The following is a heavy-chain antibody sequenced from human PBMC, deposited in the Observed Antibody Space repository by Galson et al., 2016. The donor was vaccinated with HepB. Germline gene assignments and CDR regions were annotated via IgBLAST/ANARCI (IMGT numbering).Heavy chain of an antibody. Sequence: SETLSLTCAVYGGSFSGYYWSWIRQPPGKGLEWIAEINHSGSTNYNPSLKSRVTISVDKSKNQFSLKLTSVTAADTAVYYCARRRGVSSGWYRGPTQSASGMDVWGRGTRITVSS. CDR1: GGSFSGYY. J-gene: IGHJ2*01. D-gene: IGHD6-13*01. V-gene: IGHV4-34*01. CDR2: INHSGST. CDR3: ARRRGVSSGWYRGPTQSASGMDV.